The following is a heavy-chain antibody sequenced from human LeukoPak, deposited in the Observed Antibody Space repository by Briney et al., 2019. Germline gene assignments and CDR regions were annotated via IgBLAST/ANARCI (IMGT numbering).Heavy chain of an antibody. V-gene: IGHV3-7*01. Sequence: PGGSLRLSCAASGFTFSSYWMNWVRQAPGKGLEWVANIKQDGSEKYYVDSVKGRFTISRDNAKNSLYLQMNSLRAEDTAVYYCAREGNGYSGYDFGGPDYWGQGTLVTVSS. CDR2: IKQDGSEK. CDR1: GFTFSSYW. J-gene: IGHJ4*02. D-gene: IGHD5-12*01. CDR3: AREGNGYSGYDFGGPDY.